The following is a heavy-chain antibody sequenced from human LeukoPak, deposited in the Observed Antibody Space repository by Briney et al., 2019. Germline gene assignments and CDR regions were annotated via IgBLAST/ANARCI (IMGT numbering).Heavy chain of an antibody. V-gene: IGHV3-15*01. CDR1: GFTFSNAW. CDR2: LKSKTDGGTT. J-gene: IGHJ3*02. D-gene: IGHD6-19*01. CDR3: ASLNRIAVAGYDAFDI. Sequence: GGSLRLSCAASGFTFSNAWMSWVRPAPGKGLEWVGRLKSKTDGGTTDYAAPVKGRFTISRDDSKNTLYLQMNSLKTEDTAVYYCASLNRIAVAGYDAFDIWGQGTMVTVSS.